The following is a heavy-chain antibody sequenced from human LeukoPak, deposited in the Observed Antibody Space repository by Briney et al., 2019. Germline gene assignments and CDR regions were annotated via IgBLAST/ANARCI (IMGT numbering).Heavy chain of an antibody. Sequence: GGSLRLSCAASGFTFSSYEMNWVRQAPGKGLEWVSYISGGGTTIFYADSVKGQFTISRDNAKNSLYLHMNSLSAEDTAVYFCATETENSNYDAFDIWGQGHWSPSLQ. J-gene: IGHJ3*02. CDR3: ATETENSNYDAFDI. V-gene: IGHV3-48*03. D-gene: IGHD4-11*01. CDR1: GFTFSSYE. CDR2: ISGGGTTI.